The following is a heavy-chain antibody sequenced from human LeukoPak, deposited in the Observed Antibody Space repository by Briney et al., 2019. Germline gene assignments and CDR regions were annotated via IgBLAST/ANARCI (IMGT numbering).Heavy chain of an antibody. CDR3: AKDTQPWSGFFDY. V-gene: IGHV3-30*18. D-gene: IGHD5-18*01. CDR2: ISYDGSNK. Sequence: GGSLRLSCAASGFTFSSYGMHWVRQAPGKGLEWVAVISYDGSNKYYADSVKGRFTISRDNSKSTLYLQMNSLRAEDTAVYYCAKDTQPWSGFFDYWGQGTLVTVSS. J-gene: IGHJ4*02. CDR1: GFTFSSYG.